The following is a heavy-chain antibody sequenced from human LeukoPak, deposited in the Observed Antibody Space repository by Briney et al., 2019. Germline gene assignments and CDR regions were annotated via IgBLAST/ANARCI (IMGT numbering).Heavy chain of an antibody. J-gene: IGHJ4*02. CDR1: GYTFTGYY. D-gene: IGHD1-1*01. Sequence: GSVKVSCKASGYTFTGYYMHWVRPAPGQGLEWMGWTNPNSGGTNYAQKFQGRVTMTRDTSISTAYMELSRLRSDDTAVYYCARDPPYELDYDYWGQGTLVTVSS. V-gene: IGHV1-2*02. CDR2: TNPNSGGT. CDR3: ARDPPYELDYDY.